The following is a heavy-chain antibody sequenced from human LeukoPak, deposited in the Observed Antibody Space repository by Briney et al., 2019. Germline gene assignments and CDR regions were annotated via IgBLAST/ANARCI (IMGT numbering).Heavy chain of an antibody. D-gene: IGHD6-19*01. CDR1: GGSISSSSYY. CDR2: IYYSGST. J-gene: IGHJ4*02. Sequence: PSETLSLTCTVSGGSISSSSYYWGWIRQPPGKGLEWIGSIYYSGSTYYDPSLKSRVTISVDTSKNQFSLKLSSVTAADTAVYYCARTVYNSGWYIDYWGQGTLVTVSS. CDR3: ARTVYNSGWYIDY. V-gene: IGHV4-39*01.